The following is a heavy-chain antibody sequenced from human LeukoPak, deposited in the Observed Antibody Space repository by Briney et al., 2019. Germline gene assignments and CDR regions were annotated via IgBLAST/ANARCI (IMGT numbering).Heavy chain of an antibody. Sequence: PGGSLRLSCAASGFTFSSYAMSWVRQAPGKGLEWVSRINHDGSDISYADSVKGRSTISRDNAKNTLYLQMNSLRADDTAIYYCVRDSNFKIDYWGQGTLVTVSS. J-gene: IGHJ4*02. CDR2: INHDGSDI. V-gene: IGHV3-74*01. D-gene: IGHD5-24*01. CDR3: VRDSNFKIDY. CDR1: GFTFSSYA.